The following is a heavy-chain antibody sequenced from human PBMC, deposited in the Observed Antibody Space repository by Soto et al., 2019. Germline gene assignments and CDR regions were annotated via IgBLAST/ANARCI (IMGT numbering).Heavy chain of an antibody. D-gene: IGHD3-22*01. CDR1: GFTFSSYG. J-gene: IGHJ4*02. V-gene: IGHV3-30*18. Sequence: GGALRLSCSASGFTFSSYGMHWVRQAPGKGLEWVAVISYDGSNKYYADSVKGRFTISRDNSKNTLYLQMNSLRAEDTAVYYCAKAGYYYDSSGYYGYYFDYWGQGTLVTVSS. CDR2: ISYDGSNK. CDR3: AKAGYYYDSSGYYGYYFDY.